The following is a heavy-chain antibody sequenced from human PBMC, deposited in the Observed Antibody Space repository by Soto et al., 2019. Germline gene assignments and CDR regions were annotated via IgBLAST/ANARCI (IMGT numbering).Heavy chain of an antibody. Sequence: QVQLVQSGAEVKKPGASVKVSCKASGYTFTIYGISWVRQAPGQGMEWMGWISGYNGNTAYAENLQDRVTLTPDASTSSVYIELRSLRSDDTAVYYSTRVDYYDSSGYYGYWGQGTLITVSS. J-gene: IGHJ4*02. V-gene: IGHV1-18*04. CDR3: TRVDYYDSSGYYGY. D-gene: IGHD3-22*01. CDR1: GYTFTIYG. CDR2: ISGYNGNT.